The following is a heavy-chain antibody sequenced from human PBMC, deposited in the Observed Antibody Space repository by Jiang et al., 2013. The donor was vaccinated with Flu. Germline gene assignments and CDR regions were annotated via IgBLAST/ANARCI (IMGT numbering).Heavy chain of an antibody. J-gene: IGHJ4*02. CDR2: INPSGGST. V-gene: IGHV1-46*01. D-gene: IGHD3-9*01. Sequence: VQLVESGAEVKKPGASVKVSCKASGYTFTSYYMHWVRQAPGQGLEWMGIINPSGGSTSYAQKFQGRVTMTRDTSTSTVYMELSSLRSEDTAVYYCARDEGILTGLGYWGQGTLVHRLL. CDR3: ARDEGILTGLGY. CDR1: GYTFTSYY.